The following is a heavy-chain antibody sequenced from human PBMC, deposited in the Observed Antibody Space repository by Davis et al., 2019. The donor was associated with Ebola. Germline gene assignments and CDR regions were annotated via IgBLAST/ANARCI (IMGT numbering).Heavy chain of an antibody. J-gene: IGHJ4*02. CDR2: TYYSSKWYT. CDR3: ARGWLRSAFDQ. V-gene: IGHV6-1*01. D-gene: IGHD5-12*01. Sequence: PSETLSLTCALSGDSVSGSSGAWNWIRQSPSRCLEWLGRTYYSSKWYTDSTLSVKSRITISADTAKNQLSLHLDSVTPEDTALYYCARGWLRSAFDQWGQGTLVTVSS. CDR1: GDSVSGSSGA.